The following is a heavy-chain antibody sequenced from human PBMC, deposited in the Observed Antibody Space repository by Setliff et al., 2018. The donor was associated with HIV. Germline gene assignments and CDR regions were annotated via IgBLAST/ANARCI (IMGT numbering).Heavy chain of an antibody. Sequence: SETLSLTCTVSGGSISRYFWNWIRQPPGKGLEWIGYIYIYNSGSTNYNPSLTSRVTISADTSRNQFSLKLTSVTAADTAIYYCARGVNFDYWGQGTQVTVSS. CDR1: GGSISRYF. V-gene: IGHV4-59*01. D-gene: IGHD3-3*01. J-gene: IGHJ4*02. CDR2: IYIYNSGST. CDR3: ARGVNFDY.